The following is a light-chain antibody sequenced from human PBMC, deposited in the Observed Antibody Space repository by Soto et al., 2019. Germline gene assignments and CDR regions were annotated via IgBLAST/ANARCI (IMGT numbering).Light chain of an antibody. V-gene: IGLV1-40*01. Sequence: QSVLTQPPSVSGAPGQRVTISCTGGRTNIGAGYEVHWYQHLPGTAPKLLVYGVSNRPSGVPDRFSGSRSGTSASLAITGLQAEDEADYYCQSFDSSLSNSWVFGGGTKLTVL. J-gene: IGLJ3*02. CDR1: RTNIGAGYE. CDR2: GVS. CDR3: QSFDSSLSNSWV.